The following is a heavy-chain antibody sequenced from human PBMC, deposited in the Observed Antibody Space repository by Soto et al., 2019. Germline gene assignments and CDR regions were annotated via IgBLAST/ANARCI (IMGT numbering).Heavy chain of an antibody. CDR1: GFTFSLDW. CDR2: IKKDGSEK. J-gene: IGHJ4*02. D-gene: IGHD3-10*01. Sequence: GGPLTLSCSASGFTFSLDWITWVRLAPGKGLEWVANIKKDGSEKYYVDSVKGRFTISRDKAKNSLYLQMNNLRAEDTAVYYCARWNNYGSGSYSRNDYWGQGTLVTVSS. CDR3: ARWNNYGSGSYSRNDY. V-gene: IGHV3-7*01.